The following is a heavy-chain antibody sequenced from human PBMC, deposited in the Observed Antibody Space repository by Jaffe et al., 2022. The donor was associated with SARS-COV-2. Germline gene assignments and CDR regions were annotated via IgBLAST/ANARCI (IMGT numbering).Heavy chain of an antibody. CDR3: ARDPASYYDFWSGYVDHYYYGLDV. CDR1: GYTFNNYV. V-gene: IGHV1-18*01. CDR2: ISSYNGST. J-gene: IGHJ6*02. D-gene: IGHD3-3*01. Sequence: QVQLVQSGAEVKKPGASVRVSCKASGYTFNNYVISWVRQAPGQGLEWMGWISSYNGSTNYAQMLQGRVTMTTDTSTSTAYMELRSLRSDDTAIYYCARDPASYYDFWSGYVDHYYYGLDVWGQGTMVTVSS.